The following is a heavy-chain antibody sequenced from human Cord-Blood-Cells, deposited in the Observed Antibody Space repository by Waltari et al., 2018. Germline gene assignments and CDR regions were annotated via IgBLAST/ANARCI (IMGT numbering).Heavy chain of an antibody. J-gene: IGHJ4*02. D-gene: IGHD3-9*01. Sequence: EVQLLESGGGLVQPGGSLRLSCAASGFTFSSYAISWVRQAPGEGLEWVSAISGSGGSTYYANSGKGRFTNSKDNSKNTLDLQMNSLGGEETAVYYCAKRLGPLDYWGQGTLVTVSS. CDR1: GFTFSSYA. CDR3: AKRLGPLDY. V-gene: IGHV3-23*01. CDR2: ISGSGGST.